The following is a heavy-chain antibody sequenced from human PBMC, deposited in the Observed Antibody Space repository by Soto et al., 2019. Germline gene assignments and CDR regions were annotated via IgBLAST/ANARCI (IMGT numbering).Heavy chain of an antibody. V-gene: IGHV4-39*01. Sequence: SETLSLTCTVSGGSTSSSNYYWGWIRQPPGKGLEWIGNIYYSGSTYYNPSLKSRVTISVDTSKNQFSLKLSSVTAADTAVYYCARSDSGSYFDYWGQGTLVTVSS. CDR1: GGSTSSSNYY. CDR3: ARSDSGSYFDY. D-gene: IGHD1-26*01. CDR2: IYYSGST. J-gene: IGHJ4*02.